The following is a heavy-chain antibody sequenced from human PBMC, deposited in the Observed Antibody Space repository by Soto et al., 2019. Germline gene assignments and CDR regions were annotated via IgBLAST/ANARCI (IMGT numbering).Heavy chain of an antibody. D-gene: IGHD3-16*01. CDR3: AKQGGYYYYGMDA. J-gene: IGHJ6*02. CDR2: IDPGDSNT. Sequence: PGDSLKISCQGSVYSFTYFWISWVRQMPGKGLEWMGRIDPGDSNTIYSPSFQGHVTISVDKSSSTSYLQWGSLKASDTAIYYCAKQGGYYYYGMDAWGQGTTVTVSS. V-gene: IGHV5-10-1*01. CDR1: VYSFTYFW.